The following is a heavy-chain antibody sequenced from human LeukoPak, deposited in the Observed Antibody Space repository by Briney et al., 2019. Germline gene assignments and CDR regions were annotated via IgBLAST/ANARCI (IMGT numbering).Heavy chain of an antibody. V-gene: IGHV4-39*01. Sequence: SDTLSLTCSVSGGSISSSTYYWGWIRQPPGKGLEWFGSIYYSGSVNYNPSLKTRVTISADTSKNQLTLKLTSVTAADTALYYCARQGSGGRALDIWGQGTMVTVSS. CDR3: ARQGSGGRALDI. J-gene: IGHJ3*02. CDR2: IYYSGSV. CDR1: GGSISSSTYY.